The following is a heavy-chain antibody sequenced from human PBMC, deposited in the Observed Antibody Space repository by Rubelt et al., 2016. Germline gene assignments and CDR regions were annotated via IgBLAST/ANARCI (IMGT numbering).Heavy chain of an antibody. Sequence: EVQLVESGGGLLQPGGSLRLSCAASGFTFSNYAMSWVRQAPGKGLEWVSAISGSGGSTYYADSVKGRFTISRDKSKNTLDLQMNSLRAAETARYYSARDIRSTYMDAWGQGTTVTVSS. J-gene: IGHJ6*02. D-gene: IGHD1-14*01. CDR1: GFTFSNYA. CDR2: ISGSGGST. CDR3: ARDIRSTYMDA. V-gene: IGHV3-23*04.